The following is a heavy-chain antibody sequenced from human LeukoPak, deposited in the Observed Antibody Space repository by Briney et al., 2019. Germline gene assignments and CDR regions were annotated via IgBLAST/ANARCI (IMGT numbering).Heavy chain of an antibody. CDR2: ISGSGGST. J-gene: IGHJ6*02. Sequence: GGSLRLSCAASGFTFSSYAMSWARQAPGKGLEWVSAISGSGGSTYYADSVKGRFTISRDNSKNTLYLQMNSLRAEDTAVYYCAKRSVRGWIHYYYGMDVWGQGTTVTVSS. V-gene: IGHV3-23*01. CDR3: AKRSVRGWIHYYYGMDV. CDR1: GFTFSSYA. D-gene: IGHD6-19*01.